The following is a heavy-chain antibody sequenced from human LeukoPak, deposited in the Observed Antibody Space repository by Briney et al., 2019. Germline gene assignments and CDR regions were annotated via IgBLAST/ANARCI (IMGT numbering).Heavy chain of an antibody. D-gene: IGHD6-13*01. CDR1: GDSISSYY. CDR2: IYYSGST. J-gene: IGHJ3*02. V-gene: IGHV4-59*01. CDR3: ARDGSSWFLDAFDI. Sequence: SETLSLTCTVSGDSISSYYWSWIRQPPGKGLEWIGYIYYSGSTNYNPSLKSRVTISVDTSKNQFSLKLSSVTAADTAVYYCARDGSSWFLDAFDIWGQGTMVTVSS.